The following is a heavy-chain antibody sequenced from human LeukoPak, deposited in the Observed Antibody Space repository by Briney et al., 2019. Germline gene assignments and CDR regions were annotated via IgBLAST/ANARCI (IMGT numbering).Heavy chain of an antibody. J-gene: IGHJ4*02. D-gene: IGHD3-10*01. CDR2: MNPISGNT. CDR1: LYTSTNND. Sequence: GASVTDSCQASLYTSTNNDINWVRQASRERLERVGWMNPISGNTDYAQRFQGRITFTRDTSISTAYMELSSLEAENTAVYYCARGGFGAGSSFDDWGQGTLVTVSS. V-gene: IGHV1-8*03. CDR3: ARGGFGAGSSFDD.